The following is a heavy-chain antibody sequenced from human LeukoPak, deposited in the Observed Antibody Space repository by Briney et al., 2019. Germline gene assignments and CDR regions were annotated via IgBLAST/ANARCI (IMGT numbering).Heavy chain of an antibody. D-gene: IGHD6-19*01. V-gene: IGHV4-38-2*01. CDR2: INHSGST. J-gene: IGHJ4*02. Sequence: PSETLSLTCAVSGYSISSGYYWSWIRQPPGKGLEWIGKINHSGSTNYNPSLKSRVTISVDTSKNQFSLKLSSVTAADTAVYYCARHVSRSSGWTRRYYFDYWGQGTLVTVSS. CDR3: ARHVSRSSGWTRRYYFDY. CDR1: GYSISSGYY.